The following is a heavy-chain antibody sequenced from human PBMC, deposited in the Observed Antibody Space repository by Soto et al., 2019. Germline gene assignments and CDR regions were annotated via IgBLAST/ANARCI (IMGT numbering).Heavy chain of an antibody. CDR3: ARVGTVTTPSGFDYYYGMDV. CDR2: ISAYNGNT. Sequence: ASVKVSCKASGYTFTSYGISWVRQAPGQGLEWMGWISAYNGNTNYAQKLQGRVTMTTDTSTSTAYMELRSLRSDDTAVYYCARVGTVTTPSGFDYYYGMDVWGQGTTVTVSS. J-gene: IGHJ6*02. CDR1: GYTFTSYG. V-gene: IGHV1-18*01. D-gene: IGHD4-17*01.